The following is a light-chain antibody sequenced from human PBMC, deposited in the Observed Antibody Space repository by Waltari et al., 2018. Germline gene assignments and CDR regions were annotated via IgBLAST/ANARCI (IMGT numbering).Light chain of an antibody. CDR3: SADAVSNNFYD. J-gene: IGLJ1*01. CDR1: GSGGS. Sequence: QSALTQPPSASGSPGQSVTISCTGTGSGGSVSWYQQLPGKAPKLLIYEVSKRPSGVPGRVSGSKSGNTASRTVSGLQAEDEGDYYCSADAVSNNFYDFGSGTKVTVL. CDR2: EVS. V-gene: IGLV2-8*01.